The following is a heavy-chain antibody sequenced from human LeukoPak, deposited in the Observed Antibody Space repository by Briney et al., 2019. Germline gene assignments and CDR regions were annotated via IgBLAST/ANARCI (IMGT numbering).Heavy chain of an antibody. CDR3: AKGQRDGYNYGAFDI. CDR1: GFTFSSYA. J-gene: IGHJ3*02. V-gene: IGHV3-64*01. CDR2: ISSNGGST. D-gene: IGHD5-24*01. Sequence: GGSLRLSCAASGFTFSSYAMHWVRQAPGKGLEYVSAISSNGGSTYYANSVKGRFTISRDNSKNTLYLQMNSPRAEDTAVYYCAKGQRDGYNYGAFDIWGQGTMVTVSS.